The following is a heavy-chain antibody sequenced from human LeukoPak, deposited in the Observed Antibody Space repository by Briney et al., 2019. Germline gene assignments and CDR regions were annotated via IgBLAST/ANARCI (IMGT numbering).Heavy chain of an antibody. CDR3: ASIVPNSSGWYPPYDY. J-gene: IGHJ4*02. CDR1: GFTFSSYA. Sequence: PGGSLRLSCAASGFTFSSYAMHWVRQAPGKGLEWVAVISYDGSNKYYADSVKGRFTISRDNSKNTLYLQMNSLRAEDTAVYYCASIVPNSSGWYPPYDYWGQGTLVTVSS. V-gene: IGHV3-30-3*01. D-gene: IGHD6-19*01. CDR2: ISYDGSNK.